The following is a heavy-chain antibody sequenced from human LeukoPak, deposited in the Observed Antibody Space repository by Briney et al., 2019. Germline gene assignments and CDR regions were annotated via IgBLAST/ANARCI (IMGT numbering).Heavy chain of an antibody. CDR1: RFTFSSYN. CDR2: ITSSSSSI. D-gene: IGHD5-18*01. J-gene: IGHJ6*03. CDR3: ARDRGYTYGLYMDV. V-gene: IGHV3-48*01. Sequence: GGSLRLSCAASRFTFSSYNMNWVRQAPGKGLEWVSYITSSSSSIYYADSVKGRFTISRDNAKNSLYLQMNSLRAEDTAVYYCARDRGYTYGLYMDVWGKGTTVTVSS.